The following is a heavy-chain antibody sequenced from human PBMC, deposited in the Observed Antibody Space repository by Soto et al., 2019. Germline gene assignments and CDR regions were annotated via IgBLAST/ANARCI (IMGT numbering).Heavy chain of an antibody. Sequence: QAGGSLRLSCAASGFTFSSYGIHWVRQAPGKGLEWVAVIWYDGSNKYYADSVKGRFTISRDNSKNTLYLQMNSLRAEDTAVYYCARGDYYDSSGYYYRGKGAFDIWGQGTMVTVSS. CDR3: ARGDYYDSSGYYYRGKGAFDI. D-gene: IGHD3-22*01. J-gene: IGHJ3*02. CDR1: GFTFSSYG. V-gene: IGHV3-33*01. CDR2: IWYDGSNK.